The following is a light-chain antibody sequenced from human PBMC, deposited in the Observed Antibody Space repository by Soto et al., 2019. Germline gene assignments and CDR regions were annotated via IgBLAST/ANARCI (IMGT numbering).Light chain of an antibody. V-gene: IGKV1-39*01. J-gene: IGKJ1*01. CDR3: QQIYNTPQS. CDR1: QNIDNY. CDR2: AAS. Sequence: EIQMTQSPSSLSAFVGDRVTITCRASQNIDNYLNWYQQKPGKAPKLLIYAASNLENGVPSRFSGRVFGTHYTPPISILQPEVFPTSPCQQIYNTPQSFGQGTKV.